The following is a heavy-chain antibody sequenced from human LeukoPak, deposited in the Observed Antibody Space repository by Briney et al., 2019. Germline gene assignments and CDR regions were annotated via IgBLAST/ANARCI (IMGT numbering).Heavy chain of an antibody. D-gene: IGHD2-15*01. V-gene: IGHV4-59*01. CDR2: IYYSGST. J-gene: IGHJ4*02. CDR1: GGSISRYY. CDR3: ARDMNLGGFDY. Sequence: KPSETLSLTCTVSGGSISRYYWSWIRQPPGKGLEWIGYIYYSGSTSYNPSLKSRVTISVDTSKNQFSLKLSSVTAADTAVYYCARDMNLGGFDYWGQGTLVTVSS.